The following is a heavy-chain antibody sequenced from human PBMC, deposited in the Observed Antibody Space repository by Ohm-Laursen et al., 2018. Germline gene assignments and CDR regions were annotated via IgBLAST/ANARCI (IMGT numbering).Heavy chain of an antibody. Sequence: SETLSLTYTVSGGSINSYYWSWIRQPPGKGLEWIGYIYYTGSTNYSPSLESRVIMSVDTSKNQFSLRVSSVTAADTAVYYCARRDYRNGFKFDFWGQGTLVTVSS. J-gene: IGHJ4*02. CDR3: ARRDYRNGFKFDF. D-gene: IGHD3-16*01. V-gene: IGHV4-59*08. CDR2: IYYTGST. CDR1: GGSINSYY.